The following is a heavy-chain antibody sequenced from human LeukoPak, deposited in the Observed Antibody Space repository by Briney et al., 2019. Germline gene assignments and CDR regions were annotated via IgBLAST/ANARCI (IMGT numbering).Heavy chain of an antibody. CDR2: ISGSGDTT. Sequence: GGSLRLSCAASEFTFNSYAMNWVRQAPGKGLEWVSTISGSGDTTYYADSVRGRFTISRDKSENTVFLQMNSLRADDTAVYYCAKALRAAHRPVYTYYYMDVWGKGTTVTVSS. D-gene: IGHD5/OR15-5a*01. CDR1: EFTFNSYA. V-gene: IGHV3-23*01. CDR3: AKALRAAHRPVYTYYYMDV. J-gene: IGHJ6*03.